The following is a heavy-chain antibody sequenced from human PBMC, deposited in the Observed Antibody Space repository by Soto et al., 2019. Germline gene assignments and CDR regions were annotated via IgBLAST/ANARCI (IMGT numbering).Heavy chain of an antibody. Sequence: HPGGSLRLSCAASGFTFSSYDMHWVRQATGKGLEWVSAIGTAGDTYYPGSVKGRFTISRENAKNSLYLQMNSLRAGDTAVYYCARDQVVATIRERNNYYYGMDVWGQGTTVTVSS. D-gene: IGHD5-12*01. CDR2: IGTAGDT. J-gene: IGHJ6*02. CDR3: ARDQVVATIRERNNYYYGMDV. CDR1: GFTFSSYD. V-gene: IGHV3-13*01.